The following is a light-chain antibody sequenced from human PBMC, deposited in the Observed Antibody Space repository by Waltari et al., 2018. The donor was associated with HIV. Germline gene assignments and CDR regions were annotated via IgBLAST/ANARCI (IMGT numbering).Light chain of an antibody. V-gene: IGKV1-39*01. CDR1: QSITS. CDR3: QQSSFTPPT. J-gene: IGKJ1*01. Sequence: DIQMTQSPSSLSASVGDRVTITCRASQSITSLEWYQHRPEKPPNLVIYSTSTLQSGVPSRFSGSGSGTDVTLTITGLQPEDFATYYCQQSSFTPPTFGQGTKVEVK. CDR2: STS.